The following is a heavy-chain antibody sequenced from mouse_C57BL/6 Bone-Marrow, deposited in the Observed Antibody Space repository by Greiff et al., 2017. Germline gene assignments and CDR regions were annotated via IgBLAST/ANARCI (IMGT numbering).Heavy chain of an antibody. V-gene: IGHV1-26*01. J-gene: IGHJ3*01. CDR1: GYTFTDYY. D-gene: IGHD4-1*02. Sequence: VQLQQPGPELVKPGASVKISCKASGYTFTDYYMHWVKQSHGKSLEWIGDINPNHGGTSYNQKFKGKATLTVDKSSSTAYMELRSLTSEDSAIDYCASFNWAWFAYWGQGTLVTVAA. CDR3: ASFNWAWFAY. CDR2: INPNHGGT.